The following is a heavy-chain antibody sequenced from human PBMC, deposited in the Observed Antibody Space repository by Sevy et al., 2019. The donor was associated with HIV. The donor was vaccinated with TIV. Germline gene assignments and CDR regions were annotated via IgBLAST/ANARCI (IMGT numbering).Heavy chain of an antibody. V-gene: IGHV3-30*02. CDR1: GFSLTTSD. D-gene: IGHD2-8*01. Sequence: QLGGSLRLSCAASGFSLTTSDMHWVRQAPGKGLEWVAYVRNDGSNKYYADSVRDRFTISRDSPKNTLYLQRNSLRDEDTAIYYCARGRKTTEEWLEELDYYYGLDVWGQGTTVTVSS. CDR3: ARGRKTTEEWLEELDYYYGLDV. J-gene: IGHJ6*02. CDR2: VRNDGSNK.